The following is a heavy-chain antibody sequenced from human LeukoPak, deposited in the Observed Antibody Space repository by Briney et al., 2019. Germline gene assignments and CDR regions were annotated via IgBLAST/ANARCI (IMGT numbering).Heavy chain of an antibody. CDR1: GGSISSGGYY. J-gene: IGHJ6*02. CDR2: IYYSGST. CDR3: ARDRLRSLADYYYYGMDV. D-gene: IGHD5-12*01. V-gene: IGHV4-61*08. Sequence: SETLSLTCTVSGGSISSGGYYWSWIRQPPGKGLEWIGYIYYSGSTNYNPSLKSRVTISVDTSKNQFSLKLSSVTAADTAVYYCARDRLRSLADYYYYGMDVWGQGTTVTVSS.